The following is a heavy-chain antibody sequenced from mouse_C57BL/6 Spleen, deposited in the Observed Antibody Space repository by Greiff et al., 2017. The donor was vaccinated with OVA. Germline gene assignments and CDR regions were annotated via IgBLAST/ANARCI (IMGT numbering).Heavy chain of an antibody. Sequence: EVKLQESGPELVKPGASVKIPCKASGYTFTDYNMDWVKQSHGKSLEWIGDINPNNGGTIYNQKFKGKATLTVDKSSSTAYMELRSLTSEDTAVYYCARERNWDYAMDYWGQGTSVTVSS. V-gene: IGHV1-18*01. D-gene: IGHD4-1*01. J-gene: IGHJ4*01. CDR2: INPNNGGT. CDR1: GYTFTDYN. CDR3: ARERNWDYAMDY.